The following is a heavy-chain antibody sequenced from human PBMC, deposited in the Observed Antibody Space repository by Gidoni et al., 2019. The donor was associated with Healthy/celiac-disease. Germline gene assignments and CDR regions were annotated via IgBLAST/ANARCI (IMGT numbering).Heavy chain of an antibody. CDR2: TRNKANSYTT. CDR3: AREDYYDSSGGAFDI. Sequence: EVQLVESGGGLVQPGGSLRLSCAASGFTFSDHYMDWVRQAPGQGLEWVGRTRNKANSYTTEYAASVKGRFTISRDDSKNSLYLQMNSLKTEDTAVYYCAREDYYDSSGGAFDIWGQGTMVTVSS. D-gene: IGHD3-22*01. CDR1: GFTFSDHY. J-gene: IGHJ3*02. V-gene: IGHV3-72*01.